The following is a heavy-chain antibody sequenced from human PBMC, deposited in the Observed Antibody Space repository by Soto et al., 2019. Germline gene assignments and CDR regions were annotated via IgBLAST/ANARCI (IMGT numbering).Heavy chain of an antibody. D-gene: IGHD2-2*01. CDR3: ARVGCETRCSDYLYYYMDV. CDR2: IGSDGRNT. V-gene: IGHV3-64*01. J-gene: IGHJ6*03. CDR1: GFPFSHYA. Sequence: QLVESGGGLVKPGGSLRLSCAASGFPFSHYAMQWVRQAPGKGLEYVSAIGSDGRNTYYENSVRGRFTISRDNSKNTLYLHMGSLRAEDMAVYYCARVGCETRCSDYLYYYMDVWGKGTTITVSS.